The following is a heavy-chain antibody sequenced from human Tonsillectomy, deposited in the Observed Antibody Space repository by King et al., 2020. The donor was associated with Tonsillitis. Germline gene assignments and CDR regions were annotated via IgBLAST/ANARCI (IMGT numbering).Heavy chain of an antibody. V-gene: IGHV3-7*01. J-gene: IGHJ3*01. CDR3: AGMQSGAPPQDVFDL. D-gene: IGHD1-26*01. CDR1: TFTVSNYW. CDR2: IRPDGGTT. Sequence: VQLVESGGGLVQPGGSLRLSCAASTFTVSNYWMTWVRQAPGKGLEWVANIRPDGGTTYYVASVKGRFTISRDNAEKSVYLQMNSLRVEDTAVYYCAGMQSGAPPQDVFDLWGQGTMVTVSS.